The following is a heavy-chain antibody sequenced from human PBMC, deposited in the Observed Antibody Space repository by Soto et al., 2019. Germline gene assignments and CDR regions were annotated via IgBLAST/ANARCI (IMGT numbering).Heavy chain of an antibody. D-gene: IGHD3-16*02. CDR1: GFTFRHYG. Sequence: GGSLRLSCEASGFTFRHYGMLWVRQAPGRGLEWVASIWYGGRNVKYADSVKGRFTVSRDNFESTLYLQMNSLRADDTAVYYCAREPVIPGATIRGMDVLGKGHTGTV. V-gene: IGHV3-33*01. CDR3: AREPVIPGATIRGMDV. CDR2: IWYGGRNV. J-gene: IGHJ6*04.